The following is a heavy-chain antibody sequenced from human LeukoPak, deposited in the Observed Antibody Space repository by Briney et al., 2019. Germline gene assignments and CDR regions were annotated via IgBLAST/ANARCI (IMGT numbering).Heavy chain of an antibody. CDR1: GFTFSGYA. CDR3: AKRTPTYGPFDY. D-gene: IGHD3-10*01. V-gene: IGHV3-23*01. Sequence: GGSLRLSCAASGFTFSGYAMNWVRQAPGKGLEWVSAISLSGTTNYADSVKGRFTISRDSSKNTLYLQLNSLRAEDTAIYYCAKRTPTYGPFDYWGQGTLVTVSS. J-gene: IGHJ4*02. CDR2: ISLSGTT.